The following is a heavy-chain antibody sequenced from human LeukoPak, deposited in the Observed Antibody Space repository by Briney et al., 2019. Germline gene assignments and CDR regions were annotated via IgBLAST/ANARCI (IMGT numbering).Heavy chain of an antibody. CDR2: IKQDGSEK. CDR3: AKDAGSFFDH. D-gene: IGHD3-10*01. V-gene: IGHV3-7*01. CDR1: GFTFSSYS. J-gene: IGHJ4*02. Sequence: PGGSLRLSCAASGFTFSSYSMSWVRQAPGKGLEWVANIKQDGSEKYYVDSVKGRFTISRDNAKNSLYLQMNSLRVEDTAIYYCAKDAGSFFDHWGQGTLVTVSS.